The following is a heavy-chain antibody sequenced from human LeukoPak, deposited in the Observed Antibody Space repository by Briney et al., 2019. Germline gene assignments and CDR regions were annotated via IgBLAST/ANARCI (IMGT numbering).Heavy chain of an antibody. CDR1: GGSFSGYY. CDR3: ARPYCGGGSCYLVY. V-gene: IGHV4-34*09. CDR2: IYYSGST. J-gene: IGHJ4*02. Sequence: SETLSLTCAVYGGSFSGYYWSWIRQPPGKGLEWIGYIYYSGSTYYNPSLKSRVTISVDTSKNQFSLKLSSVTAADTAVYYCARPYCGGGSCYLVYWGQGTLVTVSS. D-gene: IGHD2-15*01.